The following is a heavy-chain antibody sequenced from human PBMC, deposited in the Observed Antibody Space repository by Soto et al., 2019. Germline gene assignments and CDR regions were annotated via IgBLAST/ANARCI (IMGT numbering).Heavy chain of an antibody. CDR2: IYSSGST. V-gene: IGHV4-4*07. J-gene: IGHJ5*02. D-gene: IGHD3-3*01. Sequence: WTWIRQPAGKGLEWIGRIYSSGSTKYNPSLQSRVTMSLDTSNNQFSLRLTSVTAADTAVYYCARGQRFFDWFDPWGQGTLVTVSS. CDR3: ARGQRFFDWFDP.